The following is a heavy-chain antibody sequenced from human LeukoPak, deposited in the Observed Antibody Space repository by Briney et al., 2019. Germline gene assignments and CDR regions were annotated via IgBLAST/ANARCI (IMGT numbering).Heavy chain of an antibody. J-gene: IGHJ4*02. V-gene: IGHV4-59*01. D-gene: IGHD2-15*01. CDR2: IYYRGST. Sequence: SETLSLTCTVSGGSISSYYWSWIRQPPGKELEWIGYIYYRGSTNYNPSLKSRVTILVDTSKNQFSLKLSSVTAADTAVYYCARVTGYVVEDYFDYWGQGTLVTVSS. CDR1: GGSISSYY. CDR3: ARVTGYVVEDYFDY.